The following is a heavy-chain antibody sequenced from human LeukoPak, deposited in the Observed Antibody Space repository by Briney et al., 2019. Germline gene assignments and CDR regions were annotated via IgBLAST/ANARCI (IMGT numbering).Heavy chain of an antibody. V-gene: IGHV3-7*01. CDR1: GFTFSTHW. Sequence: PGGALRLSCAAPGFTFSTHWMIWVRQAPGKGLEWVANAKGEGSEKYYVDSVKGRFTISRDNAKNSLYLQMNSLRAENTALYYCAAGRAAHLFDYWGQGTLVTVSS. CDR3: AAGRAAHLFDY. CDR2: AKGEGSEK. J-gene: IGHJ4*02. D-gene: IGHD6-6*01.